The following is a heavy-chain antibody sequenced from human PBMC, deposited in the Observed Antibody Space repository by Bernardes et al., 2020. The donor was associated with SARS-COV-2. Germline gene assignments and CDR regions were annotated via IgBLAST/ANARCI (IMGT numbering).Heavy chain of an antibody. J-gene: IGHJ3*02. CDR1: GYTFTGYY. V-gene: IGHV1-2*04. CDR2: ITPTSGGT. CDR3: ARSPTDYCGDGSCYRDAFDI. D-gene: IGHD2-15*01. Sequence: GAGQVCCKASGYTFTGYYMHWVRQAPGQGLEWMGWITPTSGGTTYAQKFQGWVTMTRDTSISTAYMELSRLRSDDTAVYYCARSPTDYCGDGSCYRDAFDIWSKGTMDT.